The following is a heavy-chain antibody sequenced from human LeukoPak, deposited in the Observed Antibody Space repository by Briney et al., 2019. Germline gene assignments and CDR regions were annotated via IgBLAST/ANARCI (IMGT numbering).Heavy chain of an antibody. CDR2: IIPILGIA. V-gene: IGHV1-69*04. Sequence: SVKVSCKASGYTFTSYDINWVRQAPGQGLEWMGRIIPILGIANYAQKFQGRVTITADKSTSTAYMELSSLRSEDTAVYYCARDSSAVVTARYNWFDPWGQGTLVTVSS. CDR3: ARDSSAVVTARYNWFDP. D-gene: IGHD2-21*02. CDR1: GYTFTSYD. J-gene: IGHJ5*02.